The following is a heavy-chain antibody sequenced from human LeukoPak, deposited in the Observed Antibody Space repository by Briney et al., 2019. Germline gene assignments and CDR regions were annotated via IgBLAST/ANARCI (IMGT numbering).Heavy chain of an antibody. V-gene: IGHV1-69*02. CDR2: IIPILGIA. Sequence: ASVKVSCKASGGTFSSYTISWVRQAPGQGLEWMGRIIPILGIANYPQKFQGRVTITADKSTSTAYMELSSLRSEDTAVYYCARALTYYYDSSGYLDYWGQGTLVTVSS. CDR3: ARALTYYYDSSGYLDY. J-gene: IGHJ4*02. CDR1: GGTFSSYT. D-gene: IGHD3-22*01.